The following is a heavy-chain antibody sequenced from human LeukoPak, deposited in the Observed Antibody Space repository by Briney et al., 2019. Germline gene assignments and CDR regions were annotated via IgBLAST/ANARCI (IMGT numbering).Heavy chain of an antibody. CDR1: GFTFSSYG. D-gene: IGHD2-2*01. CDR3: AKGRRIVVVPAALHY. CDR2: IRYDGSSK. V-gene: IGHV3-30*02. J-gene: IGHJ4*02. Sequence: GGSLRLSCAASGFTFSSYGMHWVRQAPGKGLEWVAFIRYDGSSKYYADSVKGRFTISRDNSKNTLYLQMNSLRAEDTAVYYCAKGRRIVVVPAALHYWGQGTLVTVSS.